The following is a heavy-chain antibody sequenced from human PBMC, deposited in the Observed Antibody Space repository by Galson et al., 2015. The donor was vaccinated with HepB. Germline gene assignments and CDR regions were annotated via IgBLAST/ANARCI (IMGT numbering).Heavy chain of an antibody. D-gene: IGHD3-3*01. CDR2: IKQDGSEK. J-gene: IGHJ3*02. V-gene: IGHV3-7*01. Sequence: SLRLSCAASGFTFSSYWMSWVRQAPGKGLEWVANIKQDGSEKYYVDSVKGRFTISRDNAKNSLYLRMNSLRAEDTAVYYCARDSTSYDFWSGYADAFDIWGQGTMVTVSS. CDR3: ARDSTSYDFWSGYADAFDI. CDR1: GFTFSSYW.